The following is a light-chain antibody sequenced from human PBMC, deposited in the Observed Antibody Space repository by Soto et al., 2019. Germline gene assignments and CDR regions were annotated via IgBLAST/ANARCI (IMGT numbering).Light chain of an antibody. Sequence: ELVMTQSPATLSVTPGESATLSCRASQSITNNLAWYQQRPGQPPRLLIYNAFTRATGIPARFSGSVSATEFTLTISSLQSEDFAIYYCQQYNNWPPYTFGQGTKLEIK. V-gene: IGKV3-15*01. CDR2: NAF. J-gene: IGKJ2*01. CDR3: QQYNNWPPYT. CDR1: QSITNN.